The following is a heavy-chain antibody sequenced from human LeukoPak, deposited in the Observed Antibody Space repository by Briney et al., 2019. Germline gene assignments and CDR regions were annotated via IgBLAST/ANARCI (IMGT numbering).Heavy chain of an antibody. CDR2: INHSGST. Sequence: PSETLSLTCAVYGGSFSGYYWSWIRQPPGKGLEWIGEINHSGSTNYNPSLKSRVTISVDTSKNQFSLKLSSVTAADTAVYYCAREGAFGIAVAGTGFDYWGQGTLATVSS. CDR3: AREGAFGIAVAGTGFDY. D-gene: IGHD6-19*01. CDR1: GGSFSGYY. V-gene: IGHV4-34*01. J-gene: IGHJ4*02.